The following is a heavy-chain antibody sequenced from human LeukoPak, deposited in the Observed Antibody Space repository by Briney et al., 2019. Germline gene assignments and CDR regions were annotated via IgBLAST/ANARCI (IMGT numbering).Heavy chain of an antibody. CDR2: ISGDGGST. V-gene: IGHV3-43*02. D-gene: IGHD6-13*01. CDR3: AKDPTDSAAAPGLGIDY. J-gene: IGHJ4*02. CDR1: GFTFGDYA. Sequence: GGSLRPSCAASGFTFGDYAMHWVRQAPGKGLEWVSLISGDGGSTYYADSVKGRFTISRDNSKNSLYLQMNSLRTEDTALYYCAKDPTDSAAAPGLGIDYWGQGTLVTVSS.